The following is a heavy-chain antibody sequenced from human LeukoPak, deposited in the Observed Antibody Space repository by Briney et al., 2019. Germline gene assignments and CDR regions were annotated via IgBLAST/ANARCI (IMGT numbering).Heavy chain of an antibody. D-gene: IGHD1-26*01. J-gene: IGHJ4*02. CDR2: TYSGGST. Sequence: GGSLRLSCAASGFTVSSNYMSWVRQAPGTGLEWVSVTYSGGSTYYADSVKGRCTISRDNSKNTLYLQMNSLRGEDTAVYYCASGIRAFDNWGQGTLVTVSA. CDR1: GFTVSSNY. CDR3: ASGIRAFDN. V-gene: IGHV3-66*01.